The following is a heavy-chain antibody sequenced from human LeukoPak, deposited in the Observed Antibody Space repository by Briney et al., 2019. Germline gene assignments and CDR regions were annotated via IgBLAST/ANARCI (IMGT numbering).Heavy chain of an antibody. CDR1: GFTFSSYE. CDR3: ARDAAFIAAAGTFDY. CDR2: ISSSGSTI. Sequence: GGSLRLPCAASGFTFSSYEMNWVRQAPGKGLEWVSYISSSGSTIYYADSVKGRFTISRDNAKNSLYLQMNSLRAEDTAVYYCARDAAFIAAAGTFDYWGQGTLVTVSS. J-gene: IGHJ4*02. D-gene: IGHD6-13*01. V-gene: IGHV3-48*03.